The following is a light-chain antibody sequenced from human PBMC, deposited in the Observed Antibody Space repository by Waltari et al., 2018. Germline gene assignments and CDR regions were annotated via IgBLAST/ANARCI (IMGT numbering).Light chain of an antibody. Sequence: SFVLTQPPSVSVAPGQTAKITCEENNIEDKSVHWYQQKAGHAPVLVVFDNSDRPSGIPGRFSGSNCRNTATLTIIRVAAGDEADYYCQVLDSSRDHLVFGGGTRLTVL. V-gene: IGLV3-21*02. CDR1: NIEDKS. J-gene: IGLJ2*01. CDR3: QVLDSSRDHLV. CDR2: DNS.